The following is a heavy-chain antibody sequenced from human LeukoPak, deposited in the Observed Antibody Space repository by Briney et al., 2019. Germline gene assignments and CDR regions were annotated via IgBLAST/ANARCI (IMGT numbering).Heavy chain of an antibody. CDR3: VKDSNYDFWSGYYKGFDN. J-gene: IGHJ4*02. V-gene: IGHV3-20*04. Sequence: GGSLRLSCAVSGFTSGFTFDDCGMNWVRQVPGKGLEWVSGISRDGGRTGYADSVQSRFTISRDNSRNSLHLQMNSLRVEDTAFYYCVKDSNYDFWSGYYKGFDNWGQGTLVTVSS. D-gene: IGHD3-3*01. CDR1: GFTFDDCG. CDR2: ISRDGGRT.